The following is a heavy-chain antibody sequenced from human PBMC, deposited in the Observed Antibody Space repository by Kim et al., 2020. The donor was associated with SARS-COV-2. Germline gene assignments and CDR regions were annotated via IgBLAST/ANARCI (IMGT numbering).Heavy chain of an antibody. J-gene: IGHJ4*02. D-gene: IGHD3-10*01. CDR2: T. V-gene: IGHV4-61*02. Sequence: TNYNPSLKSRVTRSVETYKNQYSLKLSSVTAADTAVYYCARGMVRGVIDDWGQGTLVTVSS. CDR3: ARGMVRGVIDD.